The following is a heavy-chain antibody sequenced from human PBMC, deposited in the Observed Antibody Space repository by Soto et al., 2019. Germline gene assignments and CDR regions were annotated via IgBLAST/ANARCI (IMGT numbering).Heavy chain of an antibody. Sequence: QVQLVQSGAEVKTPGSSVKVSCKASGGTFSNYAISWVRQAPGQGLEWMGGIIPIFDTADYAQRFQGRVTITADESTSTAYSELSSLTSGDTAVYYCARDMIPAAISYRYYALDVWGQGTTVTVSS. CDR2: IIPIFDTA. CDR3: ARDMIPAAISYRYYALDV. V-gene: IGHV1-69*01. D-gene: IGHD2-2*01. J-gene: IGHJ6*02. CDR1: GGTFSNYA.